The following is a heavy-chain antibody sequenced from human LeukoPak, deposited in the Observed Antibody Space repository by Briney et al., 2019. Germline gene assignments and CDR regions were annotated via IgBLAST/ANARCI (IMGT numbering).Heavy chain of an antibody. D-gene: IGHD4-11*01. V-gene: IGHV3-23*05. Sequence: GGSLRLSCVASGFTFNDYAMNWVRQAPGKGLEWVSTFKTKYNQVYYAESVRGRFTISTDNSKNTVFLQMNSLGAEDTALYYCARSVPDYTRFDYWGQGALVIASS. CDR2: FKTKYNQV. J-gene: IGHJ4*02. CDR3: ARSVPDYTRFDY. CDR1: GFTFNDYA.